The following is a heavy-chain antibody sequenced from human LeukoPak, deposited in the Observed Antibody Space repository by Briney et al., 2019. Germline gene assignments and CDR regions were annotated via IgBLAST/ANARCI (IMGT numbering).Heavy chain of an antibody. CDR3: ARQVPGPYNYYGMDV. CDR2: IYYSGIT. V-gene: IGHV4-39*01. CDR1: GGSISNTNFY. Sequence: SETLSLTCTVSGGSISNTNFYWAWIRQPPGKGLEWIANIYYSGITSYNPSLRSRVTMSVDTSKSQFSLRLTSVTAADTAVYYCARQVPGPYNYYGMDVWGQGTTVTVSS. J-gene: IGHJ6*02.